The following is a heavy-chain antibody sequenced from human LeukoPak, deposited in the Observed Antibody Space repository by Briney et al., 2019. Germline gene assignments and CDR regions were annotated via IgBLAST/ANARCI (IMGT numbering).Heavy chain of an antibody. CDR3: ARVSGDDSGHFHL. J-gene: IGHJ5*02. D-gene: IGHD2-21*02. CDR2: IYHTKTT. Sequence: SETLSLTCAVSGYSIGSGAYWGWIRQPPGKGREWNVSIYHTKTTSYNPSLTSRVTISVDTSKNQFSLRLSSVTAADTAVYYCARVSGDDSGHFHLWGQGTLVTVSS. V-gene: IGHV4-38-2*01. CDR1: GYSIGSGAY.